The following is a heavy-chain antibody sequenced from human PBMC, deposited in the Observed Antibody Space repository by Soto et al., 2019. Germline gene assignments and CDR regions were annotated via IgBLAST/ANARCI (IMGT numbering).Heavy chain of an antibody. J-gene: IGHJ5*02. D-gene: IGHD2-2*01. Sequence: PSETLSLTCAVYGGSFSGYYWSWIRQPPGKGLEWIGEINHSGSTNYNPSLKSRVTISVDTSKNQFSLKLSSVTAADTAVYYCAGEVRRYCSSTSCSDWFDPWGQGTLVTVSS. CDR1: GGSFSGYY. V-gene: IGHV4-34*01. CDR3: AGEVRRYCSSTSCSDWFDP. CDR2: INHSGST.